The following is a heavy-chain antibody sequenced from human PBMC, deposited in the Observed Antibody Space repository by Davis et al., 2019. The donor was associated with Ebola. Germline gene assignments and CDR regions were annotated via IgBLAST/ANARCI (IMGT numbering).Heavy chain of an antibody. D-gene: IGHD3-10*01. CDR2: INHSGST. CDR1: GGSFSGYY. CDR3: ARRLSVYGPPMWLGGMDV. Sequence: PGGSLRLSCAVYGGSFSGYYWSWIRQPPGKGLEWIGEINHSGSTNYNPSLKSRVTISVDTSKNQFSLKLSSVTAADTAVYYCARRLSVYGPPMWLGGMDVWGQGTTVTVSS. J-gene: IGHJ6*02. V-gene: IGHV4-34*01.